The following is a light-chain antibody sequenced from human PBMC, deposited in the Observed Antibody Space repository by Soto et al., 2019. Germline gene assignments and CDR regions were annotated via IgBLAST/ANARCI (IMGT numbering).Light chain of an antibody. J-gene: IGKJ4*01. CDR2: GAS. Sequence: EIVMTQSPDTLSVSPGERATLSCRASQSVSSSYLAWYQQKPGQAPRLLIYGASSRATGIPDRFSGSGSGTDFTLTITRLEPEDFAVYYCHQYGTSPLTFGGGTKVDIK. CDR1: QSVSSSY. V-gene: IGKV3-20*01. CDR3: HQYGTSPLT.